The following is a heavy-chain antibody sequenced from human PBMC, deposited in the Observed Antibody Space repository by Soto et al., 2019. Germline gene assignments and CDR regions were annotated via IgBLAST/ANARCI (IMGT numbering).Heavy chain of an antibody. Sequence: EVQLMESGGGLVQPGGSLRLSCAASGFTVSSNYMSWVRQAPGKGLEWVSVIYSGGSTYYADSVKGRFTISRDNSKNTLYLQMNSLRAEDTAVYYCARGAGDTSGYYYYAWAYWRQGTLVTVSS. CDR2: IYSGGST. D-gene: IGHD3-22*01. CDR3: ARGAGDTSGYYYYAWAY. V-gene: IGHV3-66*01. J-gene: IGHJ4*02. CDR1: GFTVSSNY.